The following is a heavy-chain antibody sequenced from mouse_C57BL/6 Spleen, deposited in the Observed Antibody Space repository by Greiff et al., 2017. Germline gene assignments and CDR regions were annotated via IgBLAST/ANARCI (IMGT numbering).Heavy chain of an antibody. CDR3: ARLGTVVATDFGY. Sequence: QVQLQQPGARLVKPGDSVKLSCKAPAFPFPSTWFHWVQERPGRGLVGIGRIDPNRGGTKYNEKFKSKATLTVDKPSSPAYMQPSSLRSEDSAVYYCARLGTVVATDFGYWGQGTTLTVAT. CDR1: AFPFPSTW. CDR2: IDPNRGGT. D-gene: IGHD1-1*01. J-gene: IGHJ2*01. V-gene: IGHV1-72*01.